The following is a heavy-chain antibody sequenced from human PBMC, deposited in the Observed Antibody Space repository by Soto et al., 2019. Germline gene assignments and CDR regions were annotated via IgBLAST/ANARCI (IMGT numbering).Heavy chain of an antibody. V-gene: IGHV3-21*01. Sequence: EVQLVESGGGLVKPGGSLRLSCAASGFTFSSYSMNWVRQAPGKGLEWVSSISSSSSYIYYADSVKGRFTISRDNAKNSLYLQMNSLRAEDTAVYYCAIDICSTSCYDFEYWGQGTLVTVSS. CDR1: GFTFSSYS. J-gene: IGHJ4*02. CDR3: AIDICSTSCYDFEY. CDR2: ISSSSSYI. D-gene: IGHD2-2*01.